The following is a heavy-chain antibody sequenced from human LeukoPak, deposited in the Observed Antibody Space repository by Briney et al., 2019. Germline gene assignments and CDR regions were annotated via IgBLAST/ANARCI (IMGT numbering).Heavy chain of an antibody. CDR2: ISSRSSDI. V-gene: IGHV3-21*01. Sequence: PGGSLRLSCTASRVTFSGYTMNWVRQAPGKGLEWVSSISSRSSDIYYADSVKGRFTISRDNARNSLYLQMSSLRAEDTAVYYCARHSSSWTLDYWGRGTLVTVSS. CDR1: RVTFSGYT. D-gene: IGHD6-13*01. J-gene: IGHJ4*02. CDR3: ARHSSSWTLDY.